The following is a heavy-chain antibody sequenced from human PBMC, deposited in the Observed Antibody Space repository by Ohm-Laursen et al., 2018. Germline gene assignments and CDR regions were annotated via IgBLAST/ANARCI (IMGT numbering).Heavy chain of an antibody. Sequence: SLRLSCAASGFTFSDYYMSWIRQAPGKGLEWVSYISSSGSTIYYADSVKGRFTISRDNAKNSLYLQMNSLRAEDTAVYYCARDNDYYDSSGPGYYFDYWGQGTLVTVSS. V-gene: IGHV3-11*04. CDR3: ARDNDYYDSSGPGYYFDY. CDR2: ISSSGSTI. D-gene: IGHD3-22*01. CDR1: GFTFSDYY. J-gene: IGHJ4*02.